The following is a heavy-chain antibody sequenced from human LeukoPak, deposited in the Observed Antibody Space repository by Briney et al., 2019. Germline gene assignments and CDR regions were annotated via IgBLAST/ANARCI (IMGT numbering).Heavy chain of an antibody. J-gene: IGHJ5*02. V-gene: IGHV4-61*02. D-gene: IGHD3-3*01. CDR3: ARGNLPEYDFWSGYWVYNWFDP. CDR2: IYASGST. CDR1: GGSISSGSYY. Sequence: SETLSLTCTVSGGSISSGSYYWSWIRQPAGKGLEWIGRIYASGSTNYNPSLKSRVTISVDTSKNQFSLKLSSVTAADTAVYYCARGNLPEYDFWSGYWVYNWFDPWGQGTLVTASS.